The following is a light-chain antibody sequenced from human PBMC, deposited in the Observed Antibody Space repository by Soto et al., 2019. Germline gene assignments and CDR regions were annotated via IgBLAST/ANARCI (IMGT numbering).Light chain of an antibody. V-gene: IGKV1-39*01. CDR1: QSISSH. CDR2: AAS. J-gene: IGKJ1*01. CDR3: QQSYSTPWT. Sequence: DIQMTQSPSSLSASVGDRVTITCRASQSISSHLNWYQQKPGKAPKLLIYAASSLQSGVPSRFSGSGSGTDFSLTISGLHPEDFATYHCQQSYSTPWTFGQGTKVAIK.